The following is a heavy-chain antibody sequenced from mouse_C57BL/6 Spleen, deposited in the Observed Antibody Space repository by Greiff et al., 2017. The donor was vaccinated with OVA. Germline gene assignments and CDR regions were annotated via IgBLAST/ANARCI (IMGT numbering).Heavy chain of an antibody. CDR3: ARYSYGSSFYAMDY. J-gene: IGHJ4*01. Sequence: EVQLQQSGPVLVKPGASVKMSCKASGYTFTDYYMNWVKQSHGKSLEWIGVINPYNGGTSYNQKFKGKATLTVDKSSSTAYMELNSLTSEDSAVYYCARYSYGSSFYAMDYWGQGTSVTVSS. D-gene: IGHD1-1*01. CDR1: GYTFTDYY. V-gene: IGHV1-19*01. CDR2: INPYNGGT.